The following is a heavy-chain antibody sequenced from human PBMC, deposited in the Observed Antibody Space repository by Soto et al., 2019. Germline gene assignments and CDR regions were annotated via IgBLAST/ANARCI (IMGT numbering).Heavy chain of an antibody. CDR1: GFTFEDYT. V-gene: IGHV3-43*01. CDR3: AKDGSQKDDDGNWLGS. J-gene: IGHJ5*01. CDR2: ISWDGGTT. D-gene: IGHD3-16*01. Sequence: EVQLVESGGDVVQPVGSLRLSCAASGFTFEDYTIHWVRQAPGKALEWVSLISWDGGTTYYTHSVKGRFTISRDNSKNSLYLQMNSLRPEDTALYYCAKDGSQKDDDGNWLGSWGQGTLVTVSS.